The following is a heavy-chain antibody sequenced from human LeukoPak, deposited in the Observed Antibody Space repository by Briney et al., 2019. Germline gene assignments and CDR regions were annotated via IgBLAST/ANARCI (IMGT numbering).Heavy chain of an antibody. V-gene: IGHV4-34*01. CDR3: ARQTMVRGVNRWFDP. CDR1: GGSFSGYY. Sequence: SETLSLTCAVYGGSFSGYYWSWIRQPPGKGLEWIGEINHSGSTNYNPSFKSRVTISVDTSKNQFSLKLSSVTAADTAVYYCARQTMVRGVNRWFDPWGQGTLVTVSS. D-gene: IGHD3-10*01. CDR2: INHSGST. J-gene: IGHJ5*02.